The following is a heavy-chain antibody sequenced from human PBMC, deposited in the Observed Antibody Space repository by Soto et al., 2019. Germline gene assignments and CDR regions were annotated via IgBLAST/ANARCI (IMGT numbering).Heavy chain of an antibody. V-gene: IGHV3-74*01. J-gene: IGHJ6*02. CDR1: GFTFSSYW. Sequence: GGSLRLSCAASGFTFSSYWMHWVHQAPGKGLVWVSRINSDGSSTSYADSVKGRFTISRDNAKNTLYLQMNSLRAEDTAVYYCARAKRVAGTGDYYYGMDVWGQGTTVTVSS. CDR2: INSDGSST. D-gene: IGHD6-19*01. CDR3: ARAKRVAGTGDYYYGMDV.